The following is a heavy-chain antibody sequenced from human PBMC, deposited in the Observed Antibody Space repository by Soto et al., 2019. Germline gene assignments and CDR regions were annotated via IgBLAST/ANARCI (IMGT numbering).Heavy chain of an antibody. J-gene: IGHJ6*03. CDR2: ISSSSSYI. CDR3: ARDPPPPAGPQSYYYYYYMDV. V-gene: IGHV3-21*01. CDR1: GFTFSSYS. Sequence: GGSLRLSCAASGFTFSSYSMNWVRQAPGKGLEWVSSISSSSSYIYYADSVKGRFTLSRDNAKNSLYLQMNSLRAEDTAVYYCARDPPPPAGPQSYYYYYYMDVWGKGTTVTVSS.